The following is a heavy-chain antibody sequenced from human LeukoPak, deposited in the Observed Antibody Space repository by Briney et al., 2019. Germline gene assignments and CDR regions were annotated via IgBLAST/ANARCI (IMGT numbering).Heavy chain of an antibody. CDR1: GFTFSSYW. Sequence: PGGSLRLSCVVSGFTFSSYWMTWVRQAPGKGLEWVANIKHDGSEKYYVDSVEGRFTISRDNAKNSLCLQMNSLRAEDTAVYYCARDMELEPPASSGYSYGMDVWGQGTTVTVSS. D-gene: IGHD1-1*01. V-gene: IGHV3-7*01. CDR2: IKHDGSEK. J-gene: IGHJ6*02. CDR3: ARDMELEPPASSGYSYGMDV.